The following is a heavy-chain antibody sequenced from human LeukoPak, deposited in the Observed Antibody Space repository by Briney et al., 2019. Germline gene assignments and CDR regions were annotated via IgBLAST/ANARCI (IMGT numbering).Heavy chain of an antibody. CDR2: IYTSGST. J-gene: IGHJ4*02. CDR1: GGSISSYY. D-gene: IGHD1-26*01. CDR3: ARENSGSYREFDY. Sequence: SETLSLTCTVSGGSISSYYWSWIRQPAGKGLEWIGRIYTSGSTNYNASLKSRVSMSVDTSKNQFSLKLSSVTATDTAVFYCARENSGSYREFDYWGQGTLVTVPS. V-gene: IGHV4-4*07.